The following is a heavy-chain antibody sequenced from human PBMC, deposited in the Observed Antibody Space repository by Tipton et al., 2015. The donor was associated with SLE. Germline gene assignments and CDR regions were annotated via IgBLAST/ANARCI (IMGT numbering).Heavy chain of an antibody. CDR3: ARAPGLDRDYQYYYYMDV. CDR1: GASINSGTYY. V-gene: IGHV4-61*02. CDR2: IYTSGAT. D-gene: IGHD3/OR15-3a*01. Sequence: TLSLTCTVSGASINSGTYYWNWIRHPAGKGLEWIGRIYTSGATNYSPSFESRVTISVDTSKNQFSLKLSSVTAADTAVYYCARAPGLDRDYQYYYYMDVWGKGTTVTVSS. J-gene: IGHJ6*03.